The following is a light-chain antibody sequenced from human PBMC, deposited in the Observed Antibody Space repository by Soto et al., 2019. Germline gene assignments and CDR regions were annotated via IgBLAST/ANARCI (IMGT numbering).Light chain of an antibody. Sequence: EIVLTQSPGTLSLSPGERATLSCRASQSVSSSYLAWYQQKPGQAPRLHIYGASSRATGMPDRFSGSGSGTDFTVTISRLEPEGFAVYYCQQYGSSPWTFGQATKVEIK. CDR3: QQYGSSPWT. CDR1: QSVSSSY. CDR2: GAS. J-gene: IGKJ1*01. V-gene: IGKV3-20*01.